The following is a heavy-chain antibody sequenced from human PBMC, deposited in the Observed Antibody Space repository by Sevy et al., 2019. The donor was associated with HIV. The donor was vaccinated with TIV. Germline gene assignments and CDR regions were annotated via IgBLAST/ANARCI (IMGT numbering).Heavy chain of an antibody. V-gene: IGHV3-30*02. J-gene: IGHJ4*02. CDR3: AKDLAGPGRRYFDY. CDR1: GFTFSNFG. CDR2: IRYDGSGK. Sequence: GGSLRLSCTASGFTFSNFGMHWVRQVPDKGLEWVTFIRYDGSGKYYAASVKGRFTISRDDSKNTLYLQMDSLRAEDTAIYYCAKDLAGPGRRYFDYWGQGTLVTVSS. D-gene: IGHD6-13*01.